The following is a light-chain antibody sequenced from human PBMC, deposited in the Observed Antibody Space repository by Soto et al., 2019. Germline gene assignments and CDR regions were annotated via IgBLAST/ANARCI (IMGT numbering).Light chain of an antibody. J-gene: IGKJ1*01. V-gene: IGKV1-27*01. Sequence: DIQMTQSPSSLSASVGDRVTITCRASQGISNYLAWYQQKPGKVPELLIYGASTLQPGVPSRFTGSGSGTDSAPSISGLQPEDIATYYCQTYYSARRTFGQGTKV. CDR2: GAS. CDR1: QGISNY. CDR3: QTYYSARRT.